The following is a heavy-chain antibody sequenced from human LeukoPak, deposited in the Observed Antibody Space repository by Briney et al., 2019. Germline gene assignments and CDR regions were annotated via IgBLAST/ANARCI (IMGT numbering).Heavy chain of an antibody. V-gene: IGHV4-34*01. CDR3: ARGTGRFGYGSLATLRTGYYFDY. J-gene: IGHJ4*02. CDR2: INHSGST. Sequence: SETLSLTCAVYGGSFSGYYWSWIRQPPGKGLEWIGEINHSGSTNYNPSLKSRVTISVDTSKNQFSLKLSSVTAADTAVYYCARGTGRFGYGSLATLRTGYYFDYWGQGTLVTVSS. CDR1: GGSFSGYY. D-gene: IGHD5-12*01.